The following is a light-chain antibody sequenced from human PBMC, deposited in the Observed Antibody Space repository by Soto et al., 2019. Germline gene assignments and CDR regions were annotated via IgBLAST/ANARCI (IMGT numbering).Light chain of an antibody. CDR1: SSDVGGYNY. Sequence: QSVLTQPASVSGSPGQSITISCTGTSSDVGGYNYVSWYQQHPGKAPKLMIYGVSNRPSGVSNRFSGSKSGNTASLTISGLQAKDEADYYCSSYTSSSTPLYVFGTGTKVTVL. CDR2: GVS. CDR3: SSYTSSSTPLYV. V-gene: IGLV2-14*01. J-gene: IGLJ1*01.